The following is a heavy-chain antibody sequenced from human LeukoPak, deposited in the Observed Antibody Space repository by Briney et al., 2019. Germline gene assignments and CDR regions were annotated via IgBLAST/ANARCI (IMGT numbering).Heavy chain of an antibody. Sequence: PGGSLRLSCATYGFTFTNYLMSWVRQAPGKGLEWVANIKEDGSTKWYVDSVRGRFTISRDNAKNSLYLQMDGLRAEDTAVYYCARDRESNWYPYLDAWGQGTLVTVSP. V-gene: IGHV3-7*01. CDR3: ARDRESNWYPYLDA. D-gene: IGHD6-13*01. CDR1: GFTFTNYL. J-gene: IGHJ4*02. CDR2: IKEDGSTK.